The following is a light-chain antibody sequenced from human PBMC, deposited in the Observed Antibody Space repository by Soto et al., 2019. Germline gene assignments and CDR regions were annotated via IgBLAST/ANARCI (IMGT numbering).Light chain of an antibody. J-gene: IGLJ1*01. Sequence: QSVLTQPPSASGTPGQRVTISCSGSSSNIGSNYVYWYQQLPGTAPKLPIYSNNQRPSGVPDRFSGSKSGTSASLAISGLRSEDEADYYCAAWDDSLSAPYVFGTGTKVTVL. CDR1: SSNIGSNY. CDR2: SNN. CDR3: AAWDDSLSAPYV. V-gene: IGLV1-47*02.